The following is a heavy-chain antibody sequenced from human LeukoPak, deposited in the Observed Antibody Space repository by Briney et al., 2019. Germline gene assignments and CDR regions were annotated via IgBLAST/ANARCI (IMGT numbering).Heavy chain of an antibody. CDR2: INARGDTS. CDR1: GLTFSSFS. V-gene: IGHV3-23*01. CDR3: AEGGGPSPFDN. D-gene: IGHD2-15*01. Sequence: PGGSLRLSCAASGLTFSSFSMNWVRQAPGKGLEWVSSINARGDTSYYADSVRGRFTISRDNSKNTLFLQVNSLRAEDTAVYYCAEGGGPSPFDNLGQGTLVTVSS. J-gene: IGHJ4*02.